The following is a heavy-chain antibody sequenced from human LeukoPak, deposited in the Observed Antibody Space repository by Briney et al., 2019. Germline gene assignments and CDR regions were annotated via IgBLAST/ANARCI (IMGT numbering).Heavy chain of an antibody. V-gene: IGHV3-30*04. J-gene: IGHJ4*02. CDR3: ARGRLLYFGKRGDY. CDR2: ILYDGSNI. Sequence: GGSLRLSCAASGFTFGSYAMHWVRQAPGKGLEWVAVILYDGSNIYYEDSVKGRFTISRDNSENTLYLQMNSLRPEDTAVYYCARGRLLYFGKRGDYWGQGTLVTVSS. CDR1: GFTFGSYA. D-gene: IGHD3-3*01.